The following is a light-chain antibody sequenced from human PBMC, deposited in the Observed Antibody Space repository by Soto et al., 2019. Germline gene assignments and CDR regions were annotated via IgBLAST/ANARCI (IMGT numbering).Light chain of an antibody. Sequence: QSVLTQPPSASGSPGQSVTISCTGTSSDVGGYNYVSWYQQHPGKAPKLMIYEVSKRPSGVPDRFSGSKSGNTASLTVSGLQAEDEADYYCSSYAGSNKVVFGGGTKGTVL. J-gene: IGLJ2*01. CDR2: EVS. V-gene: IGLV2-8*01. CDR1: SSDVGGYNY. CDR3: SSYAGSNKVV.